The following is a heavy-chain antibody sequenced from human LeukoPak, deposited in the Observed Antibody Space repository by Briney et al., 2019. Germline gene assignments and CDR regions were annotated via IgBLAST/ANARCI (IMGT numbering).Heavy chain of an antibody. D-gene: IGHD2-2*02. CDR2: IYYSGST. Sequence: SETLSLTCTVSGGSISSSSYYWGWIRQPPGKGLEWIGSIYYSGSTYYNPSLKSRVTISVDTSKNQFSLKLSSVTAADTAVYYCARHGCSSTSCYNGFDYWGQGTLVTVSS. CDR3: ARHGCSSTSCYNGFDY. CDR1: GGSISSSSYY. V-gene: IGHV4-39*01. J-gene: IGHJ4*02.